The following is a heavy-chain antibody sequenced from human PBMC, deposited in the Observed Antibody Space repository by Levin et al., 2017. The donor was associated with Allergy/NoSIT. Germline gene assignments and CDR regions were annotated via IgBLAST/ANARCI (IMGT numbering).Heavy chain of an antibody. CDR3: ARPVGRYYYGSGPVFSTRGGFDP. D-gene: IGHD3-10*01. CDR2: IYYSGST. V-gene: IGHV4-39*01. Sequence: ESLKISCTVSGGSISSSSYYWGWIRQPPGKGLEWIGSIYYSGSTYYNPSLKSRVTISVDTSKNQFSLKLSSVTAADTAVYYCARPVGRYYYGSGPVFSTRGGFDPWGQGTLVTVSS. CDR1: GGSISSSSYY. J-gene: IGHJ5*02.